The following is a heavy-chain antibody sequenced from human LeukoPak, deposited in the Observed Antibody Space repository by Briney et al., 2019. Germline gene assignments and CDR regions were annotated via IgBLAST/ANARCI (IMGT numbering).Heavy chain of an antibody. D-gene: IGHD4-17*01. J-gene: IGHJ5*02. CDR3: ARDHGDYVPEWFDP. CDR2: FHYSGST. Sequence: PSETLSLTCTVSGGSIISSSYYWGWVRQPPGKGLEWIGSFHYSGSTYYNPSLKSRVTISVDTSKNQFSLKLTSVTAADTAVYYCARDHGDYVPEWFDPWGQGTLVTVSS. CDR1: GGSIISSSYY. V-gene: IGHV4-39*07.